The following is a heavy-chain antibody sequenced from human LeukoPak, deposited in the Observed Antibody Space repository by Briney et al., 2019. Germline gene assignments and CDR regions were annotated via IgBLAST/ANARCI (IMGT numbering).Heavy chain of an antibody. D-gene: IGHD5-18*01. CDR1: GGSFSGYY. J-gene: IGHJ4*02. CDR3: ARVWLAFGY. Sequence: SETLSLTCAVYGGSFSGYYWSWIRQPPGKGLEWIGEINHSGSTNYNPSLKSRVTISVDTSKNQFSLKLSSVTAADTAVYYCARVWLAFGYWGQGTLVTVSS. V-gene: IGHV4-34*01. CDR2: INHSGST.